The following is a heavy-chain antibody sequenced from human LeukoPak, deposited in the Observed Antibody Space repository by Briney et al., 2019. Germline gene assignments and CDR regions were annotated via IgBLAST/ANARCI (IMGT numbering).Heavy chain of an antibody. CDR1: GFTFSSYS. Sequence: GGSLRLSCAASGFTFSSYSMNWVRQAPGKGLEWVSSISSSSYIYYADSVKGRFTISRDNAKNSLYLQMNSLRAEDTAVYYCASLTGLGYCSGGSCYGPDYNWFDPWGQGTLVTVSS. J-gene: IGHJ5*02. CDR3: ASLTGLGYCSGGSCYGPDYNWFDP. V-gene: IGHV3-21*01. CDR2: ISSSSYI. D-gene: IGHD2-15*01.